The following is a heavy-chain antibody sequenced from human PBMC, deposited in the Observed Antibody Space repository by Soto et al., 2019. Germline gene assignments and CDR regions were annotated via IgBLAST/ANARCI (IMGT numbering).Heavy chain of an antibody. CDR2: IYYSGST. CDR3: ARAPIE. J-gene: IGHJ4*02. CDR1: VGSISSGGYY. D-gene: IGHD1-26*01. V-gene: IGHV4-31*03. Sequence: QLQLQEPGPGLGKPSQTLSLTCPVSVGSISSGGYYWGGIRQHPGKGLEWIGYIYYSGSTYYNPSLKSRVTISVDTSKNQFSLKLSSVTAADTAVYYCARAPIEWGQGTLVTVSS.